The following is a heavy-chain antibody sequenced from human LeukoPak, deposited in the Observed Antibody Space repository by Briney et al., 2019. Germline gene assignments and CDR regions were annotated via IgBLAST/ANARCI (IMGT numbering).Heavy chain of an antibody. D-gene: IGHD6-13*01. Sequence: GGSLRLSCAASGFTFSSYGMSWVRQAPGKGLEWVSAISGSGGSTYYADSVKGRFTISRDNSKNTLLLQMNSLSAEDTAVYYCAKALDSSSWYGFHFDYWGQGTLVTVSS. V-gene: IGHV3-23*01. CDR2: ISGSGGST. CDR3: AKALDSSSWYGFHFDY. J-gene: IGHJ4*02. CDR1: GFTFSSYG.